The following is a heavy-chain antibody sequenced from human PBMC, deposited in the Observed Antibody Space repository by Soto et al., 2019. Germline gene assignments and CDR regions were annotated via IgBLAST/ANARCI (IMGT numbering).Heavy chain of an antibody. Sequence: PSETLSLTCSVSGASVSSGSFYWSWIRQPPGKGLEWIGFIYNNETFNYNPSLESRVTLSVDTSKHQFSLKLSSVTAADTAVYYCARVPLRYSSSHNFDSWGQGALVTAPQ. D-gene: IGHD6-19*01. CDR2: IYNNETF. J-gene: IGHJ4*02. CDR3: ARVPLRYSSSHNFDS. CDR1: GASVSSGSFY. V-gene: IGHV4-61*01.